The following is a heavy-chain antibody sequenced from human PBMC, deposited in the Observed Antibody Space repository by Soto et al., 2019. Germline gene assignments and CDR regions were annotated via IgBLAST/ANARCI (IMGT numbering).Heavy chain of an antibody. CDR3: VRGASLNFDY. CDR2: IFDSGTT. D-gene: IGHD1-26*01. Sequence: SETLSLTCTVSGGSITSDYSCWSWIRQPPGEGLEWIGHIFDSGTTYTNPSLRSQVAISLDTSKNHFSLTLSSVTAADTAVYYCVRGASLNFDYWGQGTLVTVSS. CDR1: GGSITSDYSC. J-gene: IGHJ4*02. V-gene: IGHV4-30-4*01.